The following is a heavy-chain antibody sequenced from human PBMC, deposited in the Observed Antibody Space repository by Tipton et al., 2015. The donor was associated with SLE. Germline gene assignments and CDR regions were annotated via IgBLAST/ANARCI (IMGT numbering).Heavy chain of an antibody. CDR2: IHDSGAT. CDR1: GGSIRSGDYY. Sequence: LRLSCTVSGGSIRSGDYYWSWIRQHPGKGLEWIGYIHDSGATFYNPSLRSRRAISVDTSQNQFSLRLTSVTAADTAVYYCARHLGASFDFWGQGILVTVSS. J-gene: IGHJ4*02. CDR3: ARHLGASFDF. V-gene: IGHV4-31*02.